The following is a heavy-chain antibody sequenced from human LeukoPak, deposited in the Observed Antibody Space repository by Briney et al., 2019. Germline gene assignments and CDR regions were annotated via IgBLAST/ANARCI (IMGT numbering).Heavy chain of an antibody. CDR1: GFTFNEYV. V-gene: IGHV3-23*01. D-gene: IGHD2/OR15-2a*01. CDR2: VSSSGFST. CDR3: VKEADNSGTYYMDV. Sequence: PGESLRLSCAVSGFTFNEYVMSWVRQAPGSGLEWVSAVSSSGFSTYYADSVKGRFTISRDNFKNTLYLQLNSLRGEDTAVYYSVKEADNSGTYYMDVWGKGTTVTVSS. J-gene: IGHJ6*03.